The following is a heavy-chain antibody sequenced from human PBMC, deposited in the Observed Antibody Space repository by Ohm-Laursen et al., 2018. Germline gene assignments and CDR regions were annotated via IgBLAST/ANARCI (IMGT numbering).Heavy chain of an antibody. D-gene: IGHD3-22*01. CDR3: ARESDTYYYDSSGFHH. J-gene: IGHJ1*01. CDR2: INLNSGGT. CDR1: GYTFTDYF. V-gene: IGHV1-2*02. Sequence: ATVKISCKAFGYTFTDYFMHWVRQAPGQGLEWMGWINLNSGGTNYAQKFQDRVTMTRDTSISTAYMELSRLRSDDTAVYYCARESDTYYYDSSGFHHWGQGTLVTVSS.